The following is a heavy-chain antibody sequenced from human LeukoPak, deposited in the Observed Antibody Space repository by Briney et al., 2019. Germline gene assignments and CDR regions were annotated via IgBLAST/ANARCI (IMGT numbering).Heavy chain of an antibody. J-gene: IGHJ3*02. Sequence: PGGSLRLSCAASGFTFSSYAMSWVRQAPGKGLEWVSAISGSGGSTYYADSVKGRFTISRDNAKNSLYLQMNSLRAEDTAVYYCARDLGYCSSTSCYGHAFDIWGQGTMVTVSS. V-gene: IGHV3-23*01. D-gene: IGHD2-2*01. CDR2: ISGSGGST. CDR1: GFTFSSYA. CDR3: ARDLGYCSSTSCYGHAFDI.